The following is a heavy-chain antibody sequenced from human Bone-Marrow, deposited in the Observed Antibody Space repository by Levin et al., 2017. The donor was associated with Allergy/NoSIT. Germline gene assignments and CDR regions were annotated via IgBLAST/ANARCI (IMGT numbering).Heavy chain of an antibody. J-gene: IGHJ4*02. Sequence: ASVKVSCKVSGYTLTELSFHWVRQAPGKGLEWMAGFDSENRETVYAQKVRGRVTLTEDTDIDTAYMELSSLTSEDTAVYYCSTAEYFNSSGYYYGGIWGQGTLVTVSS. D-gene: IGHD3-22*01. V-gene: IGHV1-24*01. CDR2: FDSENRET. CDR3: STAEYFNSSGYYYGGI. CDR1: GYTLTELS.